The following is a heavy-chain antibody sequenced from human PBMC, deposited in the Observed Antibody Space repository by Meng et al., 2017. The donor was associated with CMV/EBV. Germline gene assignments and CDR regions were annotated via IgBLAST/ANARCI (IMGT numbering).Heavy chain of an antibody. CDR1: GGTFSSYA. Sequence: SVKVSCKASGGTFSSYAISWVRQAPGQGLEWMGGIIPIFGTANYAQKFQGRVTITTDESTSTAYMELSSLRSEDTAVYYCASNVVPAAMDYYYYGMDVWGQGTMVTVSS. J-gene: IGHJ6*02. CDR2: IIPIFGTA. CDR3: ASNVVPAAMDYYYYGMDV. V-gene: IGHV1-69*05. D-gene: IGHD2-2*01.